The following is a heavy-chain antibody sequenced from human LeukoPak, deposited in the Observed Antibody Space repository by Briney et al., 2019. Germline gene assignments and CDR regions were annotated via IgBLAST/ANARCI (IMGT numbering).Heavy chain of an antibody. J-gene: IGHJ6*02. CDR3: ARLHSGFYYYGMDV. CDR2: INHSGST. V-gene: IGHV4-34*01. D-gene: IGHD3-3*02. CDR1: GGSFSGYY. Sequence: PSETLSLTCAVYGGSFSGYYWSWIRQPPGKGLEWIGEINHSGSTNYNPSLKSRVTISVDTSKNQFSLKLSSVTAADTAVYYCARLHSGFYYYGMDVWGQGTTVTVS.